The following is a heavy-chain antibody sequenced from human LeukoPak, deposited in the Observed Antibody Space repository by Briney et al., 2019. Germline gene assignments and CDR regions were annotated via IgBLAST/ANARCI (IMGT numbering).Heavy chain of an antibody. Sequence: AASVKVSCKASGYTFTSYGISWVRQAPGQGLEWMGWISAYNGNTNYAQKLQGRVTMTEDTSTDTAYMELSSLRSEDTAVYYCATIYGSAWDYWGQGTLVTVSS. J-gene: IGHJ4*02. CDR1: GYTFTSYG. D-gene: IGHD5-24*01. CDR2: ISAYNGNT. CDR3: ATIYGSAWDY. V-gene: IGHV1-18*01.